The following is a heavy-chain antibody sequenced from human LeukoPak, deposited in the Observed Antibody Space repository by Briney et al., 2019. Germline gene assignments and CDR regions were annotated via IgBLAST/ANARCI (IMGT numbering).Heavy chain of an antibody. V-gene: IGHV3-15*01. CDR1: GFISTNAW. CDR3: TTEYRDSSGWYGAFDI. CDR2: IKSKTDGGAT. J-gene: IGHJ3*02. D-gene: IGHD6-19*01. Sequence: GRTLRLSCAASGFISTNAWMSWVRQATGKGLEWVGRIKSKTDGGATDFAAPVKGRFTISRDDSKNTLYLQMNSLKIEDTAVYYCTTEYRDSSGWYGAFDIWGQGTMVTVSS.